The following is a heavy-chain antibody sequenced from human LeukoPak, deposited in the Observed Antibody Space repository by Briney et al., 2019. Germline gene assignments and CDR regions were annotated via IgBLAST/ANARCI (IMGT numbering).Heavy chain of an antibody. V-gene: IGHV3-30*02. CDR2: ISFDGSQK. D-gene: IGHD3-10*01. J-gene: IGHJ5*02. Sequence: GGSLNLSCEASGFTFSNYGMHGVRRAPGKGLEGVALISFDGSQKYYADSVKGRFTISRDNSKSTVYLQMNSLRVEDAAVYYCSKDLTSDFGGDLDPWGQGTLVTVSS. CDR1: GFTFSNYG. CDR3: SKDLTSDFGGDLDP.